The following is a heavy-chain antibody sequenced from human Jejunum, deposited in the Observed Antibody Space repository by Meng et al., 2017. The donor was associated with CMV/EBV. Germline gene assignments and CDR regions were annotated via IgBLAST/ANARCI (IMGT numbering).Heavy chain of an antibody. CDR1: FRSYV. J-gene: IGHJ6*02. Sequence: FRSYVISWGRQAPGQGPEGMGGSIPRLAKTKCAQKFQERVTITANESTDTAYMELGSLGVEDTAIDYCARDIRGSGLLDLYYGIDVWGQGATVTVSS. CDR3: ARDIRGSGLLDLYYGIDV. D-gene: IGHD3-16*01. CDR2: SIPRLAKT. V-gene: IGHV1-69*01.